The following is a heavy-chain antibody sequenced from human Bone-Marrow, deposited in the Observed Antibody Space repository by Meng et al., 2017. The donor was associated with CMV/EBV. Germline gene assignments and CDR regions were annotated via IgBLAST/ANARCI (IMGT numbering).Heavy chain of an antibody. J-gene: IGHJ6*02. Sequence: GESLKISCAASGFTFSSYAMSWVRQAPGKGLEWVSAISGSGGSTYYADSVKGRFTIPRDNSKNTLYLQMNSLRAEDTAVYYCAKDLAYSYVIHYYYYGMDVWGQGTTVTVSS. D-gene: IGHD5-18*01. V-gene: IGHV3-23*01. CDR3: AKDLAYSYVIHYYYYGMDV. CDR2: ISGSGGST. CDR1: GFTFSSYA.